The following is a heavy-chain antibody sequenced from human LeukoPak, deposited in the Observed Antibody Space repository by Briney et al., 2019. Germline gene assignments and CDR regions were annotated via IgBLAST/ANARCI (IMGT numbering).Heavy chain of an antibody. CDR3: ARAEGRDYVWGSYRYSPYFDY. CDR2: IYYSGST. D-gene: IGHD3-16*02. Sequence: SETLSLTCTVSGGSISSYYWSWIRQPPGKGLEWIGYIYYSGSTYYNPSLKSRVTISVDTSKNQFSLKLSSVTAADTAVYYCARAEGRDYVWGSYRYSPYFDYWGQGTLVTVSS. CDR1: GGSISSYY. V-gene: IGHV4-59*01. J-gene: IGHJ4*02.